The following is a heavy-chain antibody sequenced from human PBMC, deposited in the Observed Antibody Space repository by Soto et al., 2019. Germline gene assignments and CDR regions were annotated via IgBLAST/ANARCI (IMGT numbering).Heavy chain of an antibody. CDR1: GGSMCSDIYV. CDR3: ARHKKYSGVGDDYDLWIAFDN. CDR2: ISYSGST. J-gene: IGHJ4*02. D-gene: IGHD3-3*01. Sequence: SETLFLTCTVSGGSMCSDIYVWTWIRQRPEKGLEWIGHISYSGSTHYNASLQSRLAISKDTSKNQFSLKLTSLTAADTAVYYCARHKKYSGVGDDYDLWIAFDNWGQGTLVTVSS. V-gene: IGHV4-31*03.